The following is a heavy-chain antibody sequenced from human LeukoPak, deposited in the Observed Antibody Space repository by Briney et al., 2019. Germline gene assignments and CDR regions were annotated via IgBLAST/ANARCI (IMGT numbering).Heavy chain of an antibody. CDR1: GGSISSSNW. Sequence: SETLSLTCAVSGGSISSSNWWSWVRQPPGKGLEWIGEIYHSGSTNYNPSLKSRVTISVDKSKNQFSLKLSSVTAADTAVYYCARDVTGIAAAGTQPWGQGTLVTVSS. CDR2: IYHSGST. V-gene: IGHV4-4*02. CDR3: ARDVTGIAAAGTQP. D-gene: IGHD6-13*01. J-gene: IGHJ5*02.